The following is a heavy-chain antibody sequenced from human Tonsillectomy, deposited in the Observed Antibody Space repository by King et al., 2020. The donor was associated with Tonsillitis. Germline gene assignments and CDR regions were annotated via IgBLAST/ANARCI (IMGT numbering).Heavy chain of an antibody. Sequence: VQLVESGGGVVQPGRSLRLSCAASGFTFSSYSMHWVRQAPGKGLEWVAVISYDGSNKYYADSVKGRFTISRDNSKNTLYLQMNSLRAEDTAVYYCARDPAAAAIFDYWGQGTLVTVSS. CDR2: ISYDGSNK. CDR3: ARDPAAAAIFDY. V-gene: IGHV3-30-3*01. J-gene: IGHJ4*02. D-gene: IGHD6-13*01. CDR1: GFTFSSYS.